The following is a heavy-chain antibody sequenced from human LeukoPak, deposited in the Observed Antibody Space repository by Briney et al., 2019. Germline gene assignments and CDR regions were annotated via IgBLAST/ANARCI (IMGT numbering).Heavy chain of an antibody. CDR1: GDSVNSGAYY. V-gene: IGHV4-61*02. D-gene: IGHD3-10*01. J-gene: IGHJ5*02. Sequence: SQTLSLTCTVSGDSVNSGAYYWSWLRQPAGKEPEWIGRIYPLETTNYNPSLKSRVAISVDTSKNQFSLRLTSVTAADTAMYHCARHGWDYDPGTYYTFDPWGQGTLVTVSS. CDR3: ARHGWDYDPGTYYTFDP. CDR2: IYPLETT.